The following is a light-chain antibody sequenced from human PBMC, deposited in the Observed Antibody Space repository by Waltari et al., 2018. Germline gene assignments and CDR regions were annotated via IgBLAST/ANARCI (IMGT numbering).Light chain of an antibody. V-gene: IGKV3-20*01. CDR2: TAS. CDR1: QRVTSGY. J-gene: IGKJ1*01. Sequence: EIVLPQSPGTLSLSPGERATLSCRASQRVTSGYIAWYQHKPGQAPRLLIYTASTRATGIPDRFSGSGSGTDFLLTINGLEPEDFAVYYCQYYGSAPRTFGQGTKVEIK. CDR3: QYYGSAPRT.